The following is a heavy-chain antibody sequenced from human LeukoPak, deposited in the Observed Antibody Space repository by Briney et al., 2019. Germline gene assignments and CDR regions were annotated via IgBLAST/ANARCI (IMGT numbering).Heavy chain of an antibody. V-gene: IGHV4-59*12. J-gene: IGHJ5*02. Sequence: PSETLSLTCTVSGGSISSYYWSWIRQPPGKGLEWIGYIYYSGSTNYNPSLKSRVTISVDTFKNQFSLKLSSVTAADTAVYHCARARRRFDPWGQGTLVTVSS. CDR3: ARARRRFDP. CDR1: GGSISSYY. CDR2: IYYSGST.